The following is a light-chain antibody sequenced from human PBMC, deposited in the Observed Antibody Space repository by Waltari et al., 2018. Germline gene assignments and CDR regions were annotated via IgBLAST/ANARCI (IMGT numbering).Light chain of an antibody. CDR2: DAS. J-gene: IGKJ3*01. Sequence: AIQLIQYPSSLSSSVGDKVTTTCRAAQVCGSALAWYQQKPGKSPRLLIYDASSLESGVPSRFSGSGSGTDFTLIISSLQPEDFATYYCQQFDNFPFTFGPGTKVDI. CDR1: QVCGSA. CDR3: QQFDNFPFT. V-gene: IGKV1D-13*01.